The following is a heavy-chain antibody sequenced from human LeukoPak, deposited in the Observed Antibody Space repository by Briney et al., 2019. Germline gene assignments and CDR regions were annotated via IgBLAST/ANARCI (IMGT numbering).Heavy chain of an antibody. CDR1: GFTFSSYS. Sequence: PGGSLRLSCAASGFTFSSYSMNWVRQAPGKGLEWVSYISSSSSTIYYADSVKGRFTISGDNAKNSLYLQMNSLRAEDTAVYYCARGDGDYEYWGQGTLVTVSS. D-gene: IGHD4-17*01. V-gene: IGHV3-48*04. J-gene: IGHJ4*02. CDR2: ISSSSSTI. CDR3: ARGDGDYEY.